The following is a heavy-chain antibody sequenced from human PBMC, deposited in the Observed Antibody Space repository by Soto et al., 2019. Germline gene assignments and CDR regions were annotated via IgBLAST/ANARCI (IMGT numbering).Heavy chain of an antibody. CDR1: GYTFTMSG. V-gene: IGHV1-18*01. CDR3: AREGPRPYYYYGMDV. Sequence: ASVKVSCKSSGYTFTMSGISWVRQAPGQGLEWMGWISGYNGNANYEQKFQDRVTMTTDTSTNTAYMELRSLRSDDTAVYYCAREGPRPYYYYGMDVWGQGTTVTVSS. J-gene: IGHJ6*02. CDR2: ISGYNGNA.